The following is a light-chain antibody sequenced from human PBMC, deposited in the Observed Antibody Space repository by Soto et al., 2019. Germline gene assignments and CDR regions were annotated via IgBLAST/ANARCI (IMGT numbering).Light chain of an antibody. V-gene: IGKV4-1*01. CDR2: WAS. CDR3: QQYYTTPPT. Sequence: DIVMTQSPDSLAVSLGERATINCKSSQSVLDSSKNKNYLAWYQQKPGQPPKLLIYWASTRESGVPDRFSGSGSGTDFTLTISSLQAGDVAVYYCQQYYTTPPTFGGGTKVEIK. CDR1: QSVLDSSKNKNY. J-gene: IGKJ4*01.